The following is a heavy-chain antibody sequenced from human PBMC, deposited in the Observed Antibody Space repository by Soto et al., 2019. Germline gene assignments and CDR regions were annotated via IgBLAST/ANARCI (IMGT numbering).Heavy chain of an antibody. CDR2: IVVGSGNT. CDR1: GFTFTSSA. Sequence: ASVKVSCKASGFTFTSSAVQWVRQARGQRLEWIGWIVVGSGNTNYAQKFQERVTITRDMSTSTAYMELSSLRSEDTAVYYCAARYHCSGGSCSYFDYWGQGTLVTAPQ. CDR3: AARYHCSGGSCSYFDY. V-gene: IGHV1-58*01. J-gene: IGHJ4*02. D-gene: IGHD2-15*01.